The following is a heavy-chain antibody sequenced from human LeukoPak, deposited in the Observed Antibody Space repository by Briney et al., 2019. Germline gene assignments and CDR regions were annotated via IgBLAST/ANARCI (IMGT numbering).Heavy chain of an antibody. Sequence: SETLSLTCAVYGGSFSGYYWSWIRQPPGKGLEWIGEINHSGSTNYNPSLKSRVTISVDTSKNQFSLKLSSVTAADTAVYYCARQRSTRYGSGSYYPAWGQGTLVTVSS. V-gene: IGHV4-34*01. CDR1: GGSFSGYY. CDR2: INHSGST. D-gene: IGHD3-10*01. CDR3: ARQRSTRYGSGSYYPA. J-gene: IGHJ4*02.